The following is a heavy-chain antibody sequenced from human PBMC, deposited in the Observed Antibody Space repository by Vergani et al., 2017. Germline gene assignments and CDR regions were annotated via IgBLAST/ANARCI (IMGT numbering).Heavy chain of an antibody. D-gene: IGHD5-18*01. CDR3: ARDRDTAMDCFDY. V-gene: IGHV3-21*01. Sequence: EVQLVESGGGLVKPGGSLRLSCAASGFTFSSYSMNWVRQAPGKGLEWVSSISSSSSYIYYADSVKGRFTISSDNAKKSLYLQMNSLRAEDTAVYYCARDRDTAMDCFDYWGQGTLVTVSS. CDR1: GFTFSSYS. CDR2: ISSSSSYI. J-gene: IGHJ4*02.